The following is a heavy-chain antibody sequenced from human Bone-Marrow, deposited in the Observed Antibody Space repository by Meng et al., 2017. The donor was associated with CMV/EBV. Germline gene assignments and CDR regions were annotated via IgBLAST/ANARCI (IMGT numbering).Heavy chain of an antibody. J-gene: IGHJ5*02. CDR1: GGSISSYY. Sequence: SETLSLTCTVSGGSISSYYWSWIRQPPGKGLEWIGYIYYSGSTNNNPALKSRVTISVDTSKNQFPLKLSSVTAADTAVYYWARQYDFWSGPFNWFDTWGQGTLVTVSS. CDR2: IYYSGST. V-gene: IGHV4-59*01. CDR3: ARQYDFWSGPFNWFDT. D-gene: IGHD3-3*01.